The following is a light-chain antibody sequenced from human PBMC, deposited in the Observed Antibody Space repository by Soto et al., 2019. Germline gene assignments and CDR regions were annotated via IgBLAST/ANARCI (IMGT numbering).Light chain of an antibody. Sequence: DIQMTQSPSTLSTSVGDRVTITCRASQSISSRLAWYQQKPGQAPKLLIYDASSLQDGVPSRFSGSGSVTESTFSVSSLQPDDFPTYYCQQSDNYPPTFGGGTKVEIK. V-gene: IGKV1-5*01. J-gene: IGKJ4*01. CDR2: DAS. CDR1: QSISSR. CDR3: QQSDNYPPT.